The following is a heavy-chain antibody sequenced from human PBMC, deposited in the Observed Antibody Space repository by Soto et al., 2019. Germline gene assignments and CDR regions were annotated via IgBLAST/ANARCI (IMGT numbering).Heavy chain of an antibody. Sequence: QVQLVQSGAEVKKPGSSVKVSCKASGGTFSSYAISWVRQAPGQGLEWMGGIIPIFGTANYAQKFQGRVTITAAESTSTAYMELSSLRSEDTAVYYCARDPTLRYCGGDCYGGAYYYYGMDVWGQGTTVTVSS. D-gene: IGHD2-21*02. V-gene: IGHV1-69*01. CDR1: GGTFSSYA. J-gene: IGHJ6*02. CDR3: ARDPTLRYCGGDCYGGAYYYYGMDV. CDR2: IIPIFGTA.